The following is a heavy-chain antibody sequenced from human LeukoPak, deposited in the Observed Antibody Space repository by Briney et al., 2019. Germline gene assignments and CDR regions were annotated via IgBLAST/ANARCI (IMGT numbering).Heavy chain of an antibody. V-gene: IGHV3-15*01. CDR2: IKTKIDGGTT. CDR3: TAGWGSSINYYFDY. D-gene: IGHD2-15*01. J-gene: IGHJ4*02. CDR1: GFTFSNAW. Sequence: GGSLRLSCAASGFTFSNAWMNWVRRAPGKGLEWVCRIKTKIDGGTTDYAAPVKGRFTISRDDSKNTLYLQMNSLKTEYTAVYYCTAGWGSSINYYFDYWGQGTLVTVSS.